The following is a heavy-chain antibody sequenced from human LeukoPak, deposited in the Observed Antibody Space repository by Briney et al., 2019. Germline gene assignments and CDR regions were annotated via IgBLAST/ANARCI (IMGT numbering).Heavy chain of an antibody. D-gene: IGHD6-19*01. CDR1: GYSISSGYY. J-gene: IGHJ3*02. V-gene: IGHV4-38-2*01. CDR3: ARRLEDSSGWYGNDAFDI. Sequence: SETLSLTCAVSGYSISSGYYWGWIRQPPGKGLEWIGSIYHSGSTYYNPSLKSRVTISVDTSKNQFSLKLSSVTAADTAVYYCARRLEDSSGWYGNDAFDIWGQGTMVTVSS. CDR2: IYHSGST.